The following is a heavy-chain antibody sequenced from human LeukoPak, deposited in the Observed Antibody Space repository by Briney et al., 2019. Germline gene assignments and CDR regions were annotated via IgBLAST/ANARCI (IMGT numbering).Heavy chain of an antibody. CDR3: TRNRYCSRTNCYTHYYDMDV. V-gene: IGHV1-8*01. D-gene: IGHD2-2*02. Sequence: ASVKVSCKASGYTFTSHDINWVRQATGQGLEWMGWMNPNSGNTGYAQKFQGRVTMTRDTSMSTAYMELNSLRSEDTAVYYCTRNRYCSRTNCYTHYYDMDVWGQGTTVTVSS. J-gene: IGHJ6*02. CDR2: MNPNSGNT. CDR1: GYTFTSHD.